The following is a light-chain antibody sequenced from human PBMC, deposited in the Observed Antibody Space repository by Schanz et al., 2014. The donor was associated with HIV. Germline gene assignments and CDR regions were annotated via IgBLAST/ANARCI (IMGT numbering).Light chain of an antibody. CDR2: GAS. J-gene: IGKJ1*01. V-gene: IGKV3-15*01. CDR3: QQYASSPWT. CDR1: QSVSSN. Sequence: EIVMTQSPATLSVSPGERATLSCRASQSVSSNLAWYQQKPGQPPRLLIYGASTRATGIAARFSGSGSGTDFTLTISSLEPEDFAVYYCQQYASSPWTFGQGTKAEIK.